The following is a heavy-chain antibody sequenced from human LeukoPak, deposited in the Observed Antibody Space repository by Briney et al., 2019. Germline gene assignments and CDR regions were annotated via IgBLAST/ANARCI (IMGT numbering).Heavy chain of an antibody. V-gene: IGHV4-39*07. CDR1: GGSISRSSYY. CDR3: ARVWELSDAFDI. J-gene: IGHJ3*02. CDR2: IYYSGST. D-gene: IGHD1-26*01. Sequence: SETLSLTCTVSGGSISRSSYYWGWIRQPPGKGLEWIGSIYYSGSTPYNPSLKSRVTISVDTSKNQFSLKLSSVTAADAAVYYCARVWELSDAFDIWGQGTMVTVSS.